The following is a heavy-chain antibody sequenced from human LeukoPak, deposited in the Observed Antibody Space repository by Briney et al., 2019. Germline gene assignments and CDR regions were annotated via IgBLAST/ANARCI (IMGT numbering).Heavy chain of an antibody. D-gene: IGHD3-9*01. CDR3: ASLSYDIVNWFDP. J-gene: IGHJ5*02. CDR1: GGTFSSYA. CDR2: ISAYNGNT. V-gene: IGHV1-18*01. Sequence: ASVKVSCKASGGTFSSYAISWVRQAPGQGLEWMGWISAYNGNTNYAQKLQGRVTMTTDTSTSTAYMELRSLRSDDTAVYYCASLSYDIVNWFDPWGQGTLVTVSS.